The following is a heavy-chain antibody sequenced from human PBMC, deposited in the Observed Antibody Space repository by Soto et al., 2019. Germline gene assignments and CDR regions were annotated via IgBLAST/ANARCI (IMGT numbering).Heavy chain of an antibody. CDR3: ARDGLGTTRRYFDH. V-gene: IGHV1-69*04. Sequence: QVQLVQSGAEVQKPGSSVKVSCKASGGTFSSYAFSWVRQAPGRGLEWMGRVIPVLGVADYAQKFQGRATNTADKSTSTVYMELSGLRSEDTALYYCARDGLGTTRRYFDHWGQGTRVTVSS. D-gene: IGHD1-1*01. CDR2: VIPVLGVA. CDR1: GGTFSSYA. J-gene: IGHJ4*02.